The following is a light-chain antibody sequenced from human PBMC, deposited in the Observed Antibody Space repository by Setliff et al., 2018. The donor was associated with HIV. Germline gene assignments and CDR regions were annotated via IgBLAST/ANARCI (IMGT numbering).Light chain of an antibody. CDR2: STN. Sequence: QTVVTQEPSFSVSPGGTVTLTCALSSGSVSTAYYPSWYQQTPGQAPRTLIYSTNTRSSGVPDRFSGSILGNKAALTITGAQADDESDYYCVLYMGSGIYGFGTGTKV. CDR1: SGSVSTAYY. V-gene: IGLV8-61*01. J-gene: IGLJ1*01. CDR3: VLYMGSGIYG.